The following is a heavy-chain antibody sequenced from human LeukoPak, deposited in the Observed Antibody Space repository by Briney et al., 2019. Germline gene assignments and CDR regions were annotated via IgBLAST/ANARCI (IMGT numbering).Heavy chain of an antibody. CDR2: MNPNSDNT. CDR3: ARSSDFWSGYYAA. V-gene: IGHV1-8*01. J-gene: IGHJ5*02. D-gene: IGHD3-3*01. CDR1: GYTFTSYD. Sequence: GASVKVSCKASGYTFTSYDINWVRQATGQGLEWMGWMNPNSDNTGYAQKFQGRVTMTRNTSISTAYMELSSLRSEDTAVYYCARSSDFWSGYYAAWGQGTLVTVSS.